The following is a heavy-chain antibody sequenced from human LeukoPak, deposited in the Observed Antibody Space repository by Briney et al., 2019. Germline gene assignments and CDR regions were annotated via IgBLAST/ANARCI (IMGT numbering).Heavy chain of an antibody. CDR1: GDSMSSSHYY. D-gene: IGHD2-8*02. CDR2: IHYGGST. CDR3: ARRSHCTGGSCPPV. V-gene: IGHV4-39*01. Sequence: PSETLSLTCTVSGDSMSSSHYYWVWIRQSPGKGLEWIGSIHYGGSTYSNPSLKSRVTISSDTSKNQFSLKLSSVTATDTAVYYCARRSHCTGGSCPPVWGQGTTVTVSS. J-gene: IGHJ6*02.